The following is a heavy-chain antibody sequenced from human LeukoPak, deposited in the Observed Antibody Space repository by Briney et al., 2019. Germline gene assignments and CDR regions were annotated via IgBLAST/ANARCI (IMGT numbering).Heavy chain of an antibody. D-gene: IGHD6-19*01. Sequence: QAGGSLRLSCAASGFTFSGYGMHWVRQAPGKGLEWVAFIRYDGSNKYYADSVKGRFTISRDNSKNTLYLQMNSLRAEDTAVYYCARDTEYSSGWYWFDPWGQGTLVTVSS. CDR3: ARDTEYSSGWYWFDP. J-gene: IGHJ5*02. CDR1: GFTFSGYG. V-gene: IGHV3-30*02. CDR2: IRYDGSNK.